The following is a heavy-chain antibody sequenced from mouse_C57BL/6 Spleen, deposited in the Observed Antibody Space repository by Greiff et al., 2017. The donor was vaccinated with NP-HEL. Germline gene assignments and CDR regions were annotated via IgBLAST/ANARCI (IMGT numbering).Heavy chain of an antibody. CDR3: ARYSATTVVADY. D-gene: IGHD1-1*01. V-gene: IGHV1-9*01. Sequence: VQLQESGAELVKPGASVKLSCKATGYTFTSYWIGWVKQRTGQGLEWIGEILPGSGSTNYNEKFKGKATVTADTSSNTAYMQLSSLTTEDSAVYSCARYSATTVVADYWGQGTTLTVSS. J-gene: IGHJ2*01. CDR2: ILPGSGST. CDR1: GYTFTSYW.